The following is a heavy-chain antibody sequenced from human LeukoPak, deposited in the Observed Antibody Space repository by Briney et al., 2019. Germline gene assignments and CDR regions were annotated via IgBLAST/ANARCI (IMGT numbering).Heavy chain of an antibody. CDR2: INHSGST. Sequence: PSETLSLTCAVYGGSFSGYYWSWIRQPPGKGLEWSGEINHSGSTNYNPSLKSRVTISVDTSKNQFSLKLSSVTAADTAVYYCARKGYSYGVSSYYYYYMDVWGKGTTVTVSS. J-gene: IGHJ6*03. CDR3: ARKGYSYGVSSYYYYYMDV. D-gene: IGHD5-18*01. CDR1: GGSFSGYY. V-gene: IGHV4-34*01.